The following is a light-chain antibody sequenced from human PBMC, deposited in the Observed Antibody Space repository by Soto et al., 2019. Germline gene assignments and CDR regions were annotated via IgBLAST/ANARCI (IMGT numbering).Light chain of an antibody. Sequence: EIVLTQSPGTLSLSPGERATLSCRASQSVSSSHLAWYQQKPGRAPTLLIYGASSRATGIADRFSGSGSGTDFTLNISRLEPGDFAVYYCQQYGSLWTFGQGTKVEI. V-gene: IGKV3-20*01. CDR3: QQYGSLWT. CDR1: QSVSSSH. J-gene: IGKJ1*01. CDR2: GAS.